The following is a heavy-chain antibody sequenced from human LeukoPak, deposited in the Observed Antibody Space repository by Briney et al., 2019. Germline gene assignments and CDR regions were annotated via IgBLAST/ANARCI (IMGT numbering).Heavy chain of an antibody. D-gene: IGHD2-15*01. Sequence: GGSLRLSCAASGFTFDDYAMHWVRQAPGKGLEWFSGISWNSGSIGYADSVKGRFTISRDNAKNSLYLQMNSLRAEDMALYYCAKDGTRSGGNFDYWGQGTLVTVSS. J-gene: IGHJ4*02. CDR2: ISWNSGSI. CDR1: GFTFDDYA. CDR3: AKDGTRSGGNFDY. V-gene: IGHV3-9*03.